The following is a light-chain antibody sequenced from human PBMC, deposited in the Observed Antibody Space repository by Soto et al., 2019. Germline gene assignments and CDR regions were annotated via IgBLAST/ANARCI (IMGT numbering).Light chain of an antibody. CDR2: GAS. CDR3: QHYAGRPRIT. V-gene: IGKV3D-15*01. Sequence: EIVMAQSPATLSVSPGERATLSCRASQRLISKLAWYQQKPGQAPRLLISGASSRATGIPDRFSGSGFGTASTLPLRRMETADFALSYCQHYAGRPRITFGKGKRRE. J-gene: IGKJ5*01. CDR1: QRLISK.